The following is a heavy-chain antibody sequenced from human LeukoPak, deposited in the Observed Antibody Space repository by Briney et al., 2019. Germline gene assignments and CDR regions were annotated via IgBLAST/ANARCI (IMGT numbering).Heavy chain of an antibody. V-gene: IGHV3-30-3*01. CDR1: GFTFSSFT. D-gene: IGHD2-2*01. Sequence: GGSLRLSCAASGFTFSSFTMHWVRQAPGKGLEWVAVISYDGGNKYYADSVKGRFTISRDNSKNTLYLQMNSLRAEDTAVYYCAREDLDCSSASCYYYFDYWGQGTLVTVSS. J-gene: IGHJ4*02. CDR3: AREDLDCSSASCYYYFDY. CDR2: ISYDGGNK.